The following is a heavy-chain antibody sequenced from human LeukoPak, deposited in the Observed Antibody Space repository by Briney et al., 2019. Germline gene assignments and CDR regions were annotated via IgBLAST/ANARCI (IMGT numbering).Heavy chain of an antibody. D-gene: IGHD4-17*01. CDR2: MNPNSGNT. V-gene: IGHV1-18*01. CDR1: GYTFTSYD. J-gene: IGHJ4*02. Sequence: ASVKVSCKASGYTFTSYDINWVRQATGQGLEWMGWMNPNSGNTNYAQKLQGRVTMTTDASTSTAYMELRSLRSDDTAVYYCATRRDYGDYREFDYWGQGTLVTVSS. CDR3: ATRRDYGDYREFDY.